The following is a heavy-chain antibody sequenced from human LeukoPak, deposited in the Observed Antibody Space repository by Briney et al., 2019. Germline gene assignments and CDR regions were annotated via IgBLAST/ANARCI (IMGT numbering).Heavy chain of an antibody. CDR3: ARGRGDSRRDFDY. D-gene: IGHD2-21*02. CDR1: GGSINRYY. Sequence: SETLSLTCTVSGGSINRYYWSWIRQPAGKGLEWIGRIYTDGRTNYNPSLKSRATISVDTSQNHFSLKLRSVTAADTAVYYCARGRGDSRRDFDYWGQGTLVTVSS. J-gene: IGHJ4*02. CDR2: IYTDGRT. V-gene: IGHV4-4*07.